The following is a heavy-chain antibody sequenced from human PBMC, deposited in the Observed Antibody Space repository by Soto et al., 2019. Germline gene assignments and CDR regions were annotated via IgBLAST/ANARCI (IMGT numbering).Heavy chain of an antibody. CDR3: ARDRAVIDCISTSCSTNYYYYGMDV. V-gene: IGHV3-21*01. Sequence: GGPLRLSCAASGFTVSSYSMNGFRQDPGKGLEWVSSISSSSSYIYYADSVKGRFTISRDNSKNTLYLQMNSLRAEDTAVYYCARDRAVIDCISTSCSTNYYYYGMDVWGQGTTVTVSS. J-gene: IGHJ6*02. D-gene: IGHD2-2*01. CDR1: GFTVSSYS. CDR2: ISSSSSYI.